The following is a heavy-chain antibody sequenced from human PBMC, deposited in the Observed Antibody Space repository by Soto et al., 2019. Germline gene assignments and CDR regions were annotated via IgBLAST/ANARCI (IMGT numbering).Heavy chain of an antibody. J-gene: IGHJ5*02. CDR3: ARSPEILYDFWSGYWVTNWFDP. V-gene: IGHV1-2*04. CDR2: INPNSGGT. D-gene: IGHD3-3*01. CDR1: GYTFTGYY. Sequence: ASVKVSCKASGYTFTGYYMHWVRQAPGQGLEWMGWINPNSGGTNYAQKFQGWVTMTRDTSISTAYMELSRLRSDDTAVYYCARSPEILYDFWSGYWVTNWFDPWGQGNLVTVSS.